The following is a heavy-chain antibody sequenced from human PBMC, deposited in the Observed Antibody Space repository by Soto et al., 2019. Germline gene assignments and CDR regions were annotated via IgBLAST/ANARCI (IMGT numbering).Heavy chain of an antibody. CDR2: IYENGYT. J-gene: IGHJ5*02. V-gene: IGHV4-31*03. D-gene: IGHD5-18*01. CDR1: GASVSAGSYY. Sequence: SETLSLTCTVSGASVSAGSYYWGWVRQRPGKGLEWIGYIYENGYTYYNTSLKSRLTISLDRSNNQFSLDLTSVTAADTAVYYCVRALRNTAMVYPWFDLLGQGTLVTVSS. CDR3: VRALRNTAMVYPWFDL.